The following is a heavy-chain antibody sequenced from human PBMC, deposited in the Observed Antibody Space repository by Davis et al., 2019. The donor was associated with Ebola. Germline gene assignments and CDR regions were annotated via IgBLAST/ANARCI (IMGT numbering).Heavy chain of an antibody. CDR3: ASLTVVTSIDY. CDR1: GGSVSSGSYY. J-gene: IGHJ4*02. D-gene: IGHD4-23*01. V-gene: IGHV4-61*01. CDR2: IYYSGST. Sequence: SETLSLTCTVSGGSVSSGSYYWNWIRQPPGKGLEWIGYIYYSGSTNYNPSLKSRVTISVDTSKNQFSLKPSSVTATDTAVYYCASLTVVTSIDYWGQGTLVTVSS.